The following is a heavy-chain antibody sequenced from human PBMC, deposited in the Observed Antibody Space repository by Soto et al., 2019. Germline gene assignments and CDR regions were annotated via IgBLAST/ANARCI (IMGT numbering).Heavy chain of an antibody. CDR1: GFPFSSYA. J-gene: IGHJ4*02. D-gene: IGHD3-22*01. Sequence: PVGSLRLSCAASGFPFSSYAMSWVRQTPEKGLEWVAGISGGGNDRYYADFVQGRFTFSRDNSRNILYLQMNSLRADDTAMYFCARSLFMVEPDSEHFDYCGQRTLVTVSS. CDR2: ISGGGNDR. V-gene: IGHV3-23*01. CDR3: ARSLFMVEPDSEHFDY.